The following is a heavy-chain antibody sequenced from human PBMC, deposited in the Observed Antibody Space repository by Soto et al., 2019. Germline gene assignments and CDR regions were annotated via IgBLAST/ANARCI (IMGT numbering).Heavy chain of an antibody. CDR1: SGSISSGDYC. Sequence: SETLSPTCTVSSGSISSGDYCWSWIRQPAGKGLEWIGYIYYSGSTDYNSALKSRVTISVDTSKNQFSLKLSSVTAADTAVYYCARASRYTSSWFYFNYWGQGTLVTVS. J-gene: IGHJ4*02. D-gene: IGHD6-13*01. CDR3: ARASRYTSSWFYFNY. CDR2: IYYSGST. V-gene: IGHV4-30-4*01.